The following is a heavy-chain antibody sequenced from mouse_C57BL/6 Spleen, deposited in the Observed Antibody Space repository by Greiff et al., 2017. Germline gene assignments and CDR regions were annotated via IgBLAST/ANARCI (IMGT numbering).Heavy chain of an antibody. D-gene: IGHD2-12*01. CDR2: IDPSDSYT. Sequence: VQLQQPGAELVMPGASVKLSCKASGYTFTSYWMHWVKQRPGQGLEWIGEIDPSDSYTNYNQKFKGKSTLTVDKSSSTAYMQLSSLTSEDSAVYYCADTIEGDAMDYWGQGTSVTVSS. CDR1: GYTFTSYW. CDR3: ADTIEGDAMDY. J-gene: IGHJ4*01. V-gene: IGHV1-69*01.